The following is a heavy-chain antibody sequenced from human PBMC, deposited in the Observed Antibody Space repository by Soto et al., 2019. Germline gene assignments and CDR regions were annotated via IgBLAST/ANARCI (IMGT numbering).Heavy chain of an antibody. J-gene: IGHJ5*02. CDR2: IYSSGTT. Sequence: QVQVQESGPGLVKSSQTLSLTWTISGGSITSGDYYWTWISQFPGKGLVWVAYIYSSGTTHYNPSQKSRATISLDTSNNQFSLEVKSATAADTAVYYAARMGLHLGELSRNWFDPWGQGSLVTVSS. CDR3: ARMGLHLGELSRNWFDP. V-gene: IGHV4-31*02. CDR1: GGSITSGDYY. D-gene: IGHD3-16*02.